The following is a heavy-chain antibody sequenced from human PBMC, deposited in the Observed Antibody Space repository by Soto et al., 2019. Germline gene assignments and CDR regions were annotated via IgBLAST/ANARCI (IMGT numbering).Heavy chain of an antibody. CDR1: GFTFSSFV. Sequence: QVQLVESGGGVVQPGRSLRLSCAASGFTFSSFVMHWVRQAPGKGLEWVAFIAYDGSNKHYADSVKGRFTISRDNSNNTRYLQMNSLRVEDTAGYYCASPQGAHLNYFYGMDVWGQGTTVTVSS. CDR2: IAYDGSNK. CDR3: ASPQGAHLNYFYGMDV. J-gene: IGHJ6*02. V-gene: IGHV3-30-3*01.